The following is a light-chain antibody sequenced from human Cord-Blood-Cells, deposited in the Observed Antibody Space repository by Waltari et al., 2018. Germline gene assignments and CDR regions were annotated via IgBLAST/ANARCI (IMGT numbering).Light chain of an antibody. CDR2: AAS. CDR3: QRGYSTPWT. CDR1: QSMSSY. Sequence: DLQMTQSPSSLSASVGDRVTITCRASQSMSSYFNWYQQKPGKAPNLLVYAASSLQSGVPSRFSDSGSGTDFTLTISSLQPEEFATYYWQRGYSTPWTFVQGTKVEIK. J-gene: IGKJ1*01. V-gene: IGKV1-39*01.